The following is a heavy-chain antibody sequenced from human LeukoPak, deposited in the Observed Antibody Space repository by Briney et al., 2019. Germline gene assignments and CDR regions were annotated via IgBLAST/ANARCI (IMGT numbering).Heavy chain of an antibody. J-gene: IGHJ5*02. CDR2: INHSGST. D-gene: IGHD6-13*01. CDR3: ARTGYSSSWNTGGDWFDP. V-gene: IGHV4-34*01. Sequence: SETLSLTCAVYGGSFSGYYWSWIRQPPGKGLEWIGEINHSGSTKYNPSLKSRVTISVDRSKNQFSLKVSSVTAADTAVYYCARTGYSSSWNTGGDWFDPWGQGTLVTVSS. CDR1: GGSFSGYY.